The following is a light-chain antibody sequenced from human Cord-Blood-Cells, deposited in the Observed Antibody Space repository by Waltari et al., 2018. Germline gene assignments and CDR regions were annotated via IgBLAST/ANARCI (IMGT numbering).Light chain of an antibody. CDR2: GNS. Sequence: QSVLTQPPSVSGAPGPRVTISCTGSSSNIRAGYDVHWYQHLPGTAPNLLIYGNSNRPSGVPDRFSGSKSGTSASLAITGLQAEDEADYYCQSYDSSLGGSVFGGGTKLTVL. CDR1: SSNIRAGYD. CDR3: QSYDSSLGGSV. V-gene: IGLV1-40*01. J-gene: IGLJ2*01.